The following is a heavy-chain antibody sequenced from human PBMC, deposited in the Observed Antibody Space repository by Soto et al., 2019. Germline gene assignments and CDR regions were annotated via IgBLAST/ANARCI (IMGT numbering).Heavy chain of an antibody. Sequence: QVQLVQSGAEVKKPGSSVKVSCKASGGTFSSYAISWVRQAPGQGLEWMGGIIPIFGTANYAQKFRGRVTITADESTSTAYMELSSLRSEDTAVYYCARAAPFIVATTYYYYGMDVWGQGTTVTVSS. D-gene: IGHD5-12*01. V-gene: IGHV1-69*01. CDR2: IIPIFGTA. CDR1: GGTFSSYA. CDR3: ARAAPFIVATTYYYYGMDV. J-gene: IGHJ6*02.